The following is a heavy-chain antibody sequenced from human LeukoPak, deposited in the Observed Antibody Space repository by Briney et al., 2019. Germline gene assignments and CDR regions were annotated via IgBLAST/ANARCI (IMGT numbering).Heavy chain of an antibody. J-gene: IGHJ4*02. Sequence: PGGSLTLSCAASGFIFSSYAMQWVRQTPGKGLRWVSGITERDSRTYYTDSVRGRFTISRDNSKNTLYLHMTNLRAEDTALYYCAKAGHGTFEYWGQGALVTVSS. CDR3: AKAGHGTFEY. CDR1: GFIFSSYA. CDR2: ITERDSRT. V-gene: IGHV3-23*01.